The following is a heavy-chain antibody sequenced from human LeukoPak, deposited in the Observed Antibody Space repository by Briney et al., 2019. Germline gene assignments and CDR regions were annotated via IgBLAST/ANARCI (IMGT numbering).Heavy chain of an antibody. V-gene: IGHV1-8*01. J-gene: IGHJ6*02. D-gene: IGHD4/OR15-4a*01. CDR1: GYTFTSYD. CDR3: AREDPRTKVPEGMDV. CDR2: MNPNGGNT. Sequence: GASVKVSCKASGYTFTSYDIIWVRQATGQGLEWMGWMNPNGGNTGYAQKFQGRVAMTWNTSVSTADMDLSSLRSEDTAVYYCAREDPRTKVPEGMDVWGQGTTVTVSS.